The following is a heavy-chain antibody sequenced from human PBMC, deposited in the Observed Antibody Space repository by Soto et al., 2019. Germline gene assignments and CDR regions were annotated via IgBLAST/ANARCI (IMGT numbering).Heavy chain of an antibody. CDR1: GFTFSSYG. V-gene: IGHV3-30*18. CDR2: ISYDGSNK. Sequence: QVQLVESGGGVVQPGRSLRLSCAASGFTFSSYGMHWVRQAPGKGLEGVAVISYDGSNKYYADSVKGRFTISRDNSKKTLYLQMNSLRAEDTAVYYCANTHDGDCYSCYYYGMDVWGQGTTVTVSS. J-gene: IGHJ6*02. D-gene: IGHD2-21*02. CDR3: ANTHDGDCYSCYYYGMDV.